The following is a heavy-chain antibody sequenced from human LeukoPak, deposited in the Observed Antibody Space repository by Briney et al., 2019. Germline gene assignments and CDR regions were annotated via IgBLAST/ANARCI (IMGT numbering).Heavy chain of an antibody. Sequence: HPGGSLRLSCAASGFTFSSYAMSWVRQAPGKGLEWVSAISGSGGSTYYADSVKGRFTISRDNSKNTLYLQMNSLRAEDTAVYYCARVQGPERYYGDYYYYYGMDVWGQGTTVTVSS. CDR3: ARVQGPERYYGDYYYYYGMDV. V-gene: IGHV3-23*01. CDR1: GFTFSSYA. J-gene: IGHJ6*02. CDR2: ISGSGGST. D-gene: IGHD4-17*01.